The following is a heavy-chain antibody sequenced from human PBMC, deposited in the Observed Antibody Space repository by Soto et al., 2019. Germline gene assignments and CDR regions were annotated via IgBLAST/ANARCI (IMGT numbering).Heavy chain of an antibody. D-gene: IGHD2-2*01. CDR3: ARARGQPYRNAFMV. CDR1: GDSISERDYY. Sequence: SETMSLTCIVSGDSISERDYYWDRIRQPPGGGLERRGSIHYSETTDYSSSLKGRGTISVDTSQNLISLNLKSATAADTAVSFCARARGQPYRNAFMVWGQGTMVTVSS. CDR2: IHYSETT. V-gene: IGHV4-39*02. J-gene: IGHJ3*01.